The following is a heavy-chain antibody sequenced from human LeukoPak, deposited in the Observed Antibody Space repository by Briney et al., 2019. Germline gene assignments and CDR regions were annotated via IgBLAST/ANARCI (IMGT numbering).Heavy chain of an antibody. Sequence: SETLSLTCTVSGGSISSSSYYWGWIRQPPGKGLEWIGSIYYSGSTYYNPSLKSRVTISVDTPKNQFSLKLSSVTAADTAVYYCARRDYYGSGSSYPFDYWGQGTLVTVSS. CDR2: IYYSGST. V-gene: IGHV4-39*01. J-gene: IGHJ4*02. CDR1: GGSISSSSYY. D-gene: IGHD3-10*01. CDR3: ARRDYYGSGSSYPFDY.